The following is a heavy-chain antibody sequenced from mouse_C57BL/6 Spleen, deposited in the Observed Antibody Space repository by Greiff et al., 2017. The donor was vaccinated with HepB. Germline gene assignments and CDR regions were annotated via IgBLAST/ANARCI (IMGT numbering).Heavy chain of an antibody. CDR3: ARRAYYYGSSYWYFEV. Sequence: QVQLQQSGAELMKPGASVKLSCKATGYTFTGYWIEWVKQRPGHGLEWIGEILPGSGSTNYNEKFKGKATFTADTSSNTAYMPLSSLTTEDSAIYYCARRAYYYGSSYWYFEVWGTGTTVTVSS. CDR1: GYTFTGYW. CDR2: ILPGSGST. V-gene: IGHV1-9*01. D-gene: IGHD1-1*01. J-gene: IGHJ1*03.